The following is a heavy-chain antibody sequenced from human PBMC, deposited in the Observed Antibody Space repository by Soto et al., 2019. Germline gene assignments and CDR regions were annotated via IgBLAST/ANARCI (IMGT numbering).Heavy chain of an antibody. J-gene: IGHJ6*02. D-gene: IGHD2-21*02. CDR1: VFTFSRYS. CDR3: AREETAWPLAYGLDV. V-gene: IGHV3-21*01. CDR2: IGTRGDI. Sequence: PGGSLRLSCAGSVFTFSRYSMKWVRQAPGKGLEWVASIGTRGDIYYAESVKGRLTISRDNAKNSLSLEMDSLRVEDTGVYYCAREETAWPLAYGLDVWGQGTTVTVSS.